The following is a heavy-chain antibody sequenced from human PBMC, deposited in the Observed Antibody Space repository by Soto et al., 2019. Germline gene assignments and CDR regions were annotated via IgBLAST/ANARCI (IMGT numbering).Heavy chain of an antibody. J-gene: IGHJ6*02. Sequence: KTSETLSLTCTVSGGSISSYYWSWIRQPAGKGLEWIGRIYTSVSTNYNPSLKSRVTMTVDTSKNQFSLKLSSVTAADTAVYYCGRDRVVPARGYYYSTEVWGQGNPVTVS. CDR3: GRDRVVPARGYYYSTEV. CDR1: GGSISSYY. D-gene: IGHD2-2*01. CDR2: IYTSVST. V-gene: IGHV4-4*07.